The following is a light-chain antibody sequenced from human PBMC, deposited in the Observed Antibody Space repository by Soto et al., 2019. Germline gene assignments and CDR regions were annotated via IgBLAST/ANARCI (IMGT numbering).Light chain of an antibody. CDR3: HQRSTWPFT. Sequence: EIVLTQSPATLSLSPGERATLSCRASQSISSYLAWYQQKPDKAPRLLIYDASNRATGIPARFSGSGSGTDFTLTISSLEPEDFAVYYCHQRSTWPFTFGAGTKVDIK. CDR2: DAS. V-gene: IGKV3-11*01. J-gene: IGKJ3*01. CDR1: QSISSY.